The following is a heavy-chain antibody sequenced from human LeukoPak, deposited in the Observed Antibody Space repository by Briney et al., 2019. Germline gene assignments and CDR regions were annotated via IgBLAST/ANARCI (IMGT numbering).Heavy chain of an antibody. Sequence: AGGSLRLSCAASGFIFNNYWMHWVRQSPGEGPLWLARINGDGSSTSYAHSVQGRFSISRDNAKNTLYLQMNSLSAEDTVVYYCTRQWHTPSDYWGQGTLVTVSS. CDR2: INGDGSST. V-gene: IGHV3-74*01. CDR1: GFIFNNYW. J-gene: IGHJ4*02. CDR3: TRQWHTPSDY. D-gene: IGHD6-19*01.